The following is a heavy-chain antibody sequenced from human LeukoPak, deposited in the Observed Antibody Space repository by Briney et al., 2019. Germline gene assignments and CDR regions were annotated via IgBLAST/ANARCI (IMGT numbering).Heavy chain of an antibody. J-gene: IGHJ4*02. D-gene: IGHD2-15*01. CDR2: SGGST. Sequence: SGGSTSHAQKFQGRVTMTRDTSASTVYMELSSLRSEDTAVYYCARIHRYCSGGACYVLDNWGQGTLVAVSS. CDR3: ARIHRYCSGGACYVLDN. V-gene: IGHV1-46*01.